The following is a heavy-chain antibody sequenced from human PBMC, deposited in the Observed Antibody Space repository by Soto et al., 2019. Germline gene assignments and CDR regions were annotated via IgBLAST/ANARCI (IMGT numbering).Heavy chain of an antibody. CDR1: GYTFTGHY. CDR3: AKDSGPLVTFAQ. V-gene: IGHV1-2*02. Sequence: ASVKVSCKASGYTFTGHYMHWVRQAPGQGLEWMGWITPNRGFTNYAQKFQGRVTLTRDTSISTAYMELSRLASDDTAGYFCAKDSGPLVTFAQGGQEPPVTVS. D-gene: IGHD2-15*01. CDR2: ITPNRGFT. J-gene: IGHJ4*02.